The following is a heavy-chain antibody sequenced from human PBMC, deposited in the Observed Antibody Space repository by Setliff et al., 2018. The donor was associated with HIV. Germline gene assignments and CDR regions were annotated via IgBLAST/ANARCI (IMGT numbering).Heavy chain of an antibody. CDR1: GYSISSGYY. D-gene: IGHD1-7*01. CDR2: VSPGGTT. Sequence: PSETLSLTCAVSGYSISSGYYWGWIRQPPGEGLEWIGSVSPGGTTYYNPSLKSRVTISVDTSQNQVSLKLTSVTAADTAVYYCARGGATGTTRLDYWGQGTLVTVS. CDR3: ARGGATGTTRLDY. J-gene: IGHJ4*02. V-gene: IGHV4-38-2*01.